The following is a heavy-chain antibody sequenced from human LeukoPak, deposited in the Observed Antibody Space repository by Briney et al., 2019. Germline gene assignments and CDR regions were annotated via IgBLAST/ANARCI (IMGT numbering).Heavy chain of an antibody. CDR1: GGTFSRNA. J-gene: IGHJ5*02. CDR3: ARDPQGYCSGGSCWGGWFDP. Sequence: SVKVSCKASGGTFSRNAISWVRQAPGQGLEWMGGIIPIFGTTNYAQKFQGRVTMTRDTSTSTVYMELSSLRSEDTAVYYCARDPQGYCSGGSCWGGWFDPWGQGTLVTVSS. V-gene: IGHV1-69*05. D-gene: IGHD2-15*01. CDR2: IIPIFGTT.